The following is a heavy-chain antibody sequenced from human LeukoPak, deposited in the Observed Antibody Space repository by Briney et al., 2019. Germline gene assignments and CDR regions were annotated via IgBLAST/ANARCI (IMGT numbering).Heavy chain of an antibody. CDR1: GYTFTSYG. J-gene: IGHJ5*02. V-gene: IGHV1-18*01. CDR3: ARDPRARPYYDFWDNWFDP. Sequence: EASVKVSCKASGYTFTSYGISWVRQAPGQGLEWMGWISAYNGNTNYAQKLQGRVTMTTDTSMSTAYMELRSLRSDDTAVYYCARDPRARPYYDFWDNWFDPWGQGTLVTVSS. D-gene: IGHD3-3*01. CDR2: ISAYNGNT.